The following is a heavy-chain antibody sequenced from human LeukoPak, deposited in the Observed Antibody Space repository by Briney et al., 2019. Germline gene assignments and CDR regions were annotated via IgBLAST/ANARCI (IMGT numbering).Heavy chain of an antibody. V-gene: IGHV4-39*07. D-gene: IGHD1-14*01. CDR2: ISYTGIT. J-gene: IGHJ4*02. Sequence: SETLSLTCTVSGGSMSNYYWGWIRQPPGKGLEWIGSISYTGITSYKPSLEGRVTISLDTSKNQFSLTLRSVTAADTAVYYCARDRTGWASDYWGQGTLVTVSS. CDR3: ARDRTGWASDY. CDR1: GGSMSNYY.